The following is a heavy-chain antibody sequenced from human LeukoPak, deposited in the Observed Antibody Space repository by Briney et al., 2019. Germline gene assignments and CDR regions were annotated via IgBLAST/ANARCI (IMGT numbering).Heavy chain of an antibody. CDR1: GGSITSYY. CDR3: TRGAGWLIDY. J-gene: IGHJ4*02. Sequence: SETLSLTCTVSGGSITSYYLSWIRQPPGKGLEWIGYIYYSGSPNYNPSLKSRVTISVDTSKNQFSLNLSSVSAADTAVYYCTRGAGWLIDYWGQGILVTVSS. D-gene: IGHD3-16*01. CDR2: IYYSGSP. V-gene: IGHV4-59*12.